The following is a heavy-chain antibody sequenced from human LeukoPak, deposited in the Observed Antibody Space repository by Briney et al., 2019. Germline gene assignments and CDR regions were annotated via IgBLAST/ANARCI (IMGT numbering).Heavy chain of an antibody. D-gene: IGHD3-3*01. CDR3: ARDNLYYGSDY. CDR1: GGTFTSYG. Sequence: ASVKVSCKASGGTFTSYGISWVRQAPGQGLEWMGWISASNGNTNYAQILQGRVTLTTDTSTSTAYMELRSLTSDDTAVYYCARDNLYYGSDYWGQGTLVTVSS. J-gene: IGHJ4*02. V-gene: IGHV1-18*01. CDR2: ISASNGNT.